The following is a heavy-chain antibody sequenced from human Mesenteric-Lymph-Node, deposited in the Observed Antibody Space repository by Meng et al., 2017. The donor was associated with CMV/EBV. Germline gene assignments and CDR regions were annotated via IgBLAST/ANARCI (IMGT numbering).Heavy chain of an antibody. CDR3: ARARRATKLFLDF. CDR1: GFTFSSYG. J-gene: IGHJ4*02. V-gene: IGHV3-30*02. D-gene: IGHD3-10*02. CDR2: IRYDGSNK. Sequence: GESLKISCAASGFTFSSYGMHWVRQAPGKGLEWVAFIRYDGSNKYYADSVKGRFTISRDNAKNSLFLQMNSLRAEDTAVYYCARARRATKLFLDFWGQGTLVTVSS.